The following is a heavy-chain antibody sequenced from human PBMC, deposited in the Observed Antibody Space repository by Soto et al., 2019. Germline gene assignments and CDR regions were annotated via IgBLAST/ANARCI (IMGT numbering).Heavy chain of an antibody. CDR3: ARSLRFLEWSTGY. V-gene: IGHV3-33*01. CDR1: GFTVSSYG. CDR2: IWYDGSNK. Sequence: GGCLRFSCAASGFTVSSYGMHGGQQAPGKGLEWVAVIWYDGSNKYYADSVKGRFTISRDNSKNTLYLQMNSLRAEDTAVYYCARSLRFLEWSTGYWRQGTLVTVSS. D-gene: IGHD3-3*01. J-gene: IGHJ4*02.